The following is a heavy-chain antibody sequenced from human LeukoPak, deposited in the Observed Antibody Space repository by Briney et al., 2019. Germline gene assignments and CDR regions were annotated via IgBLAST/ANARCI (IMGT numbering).Heavy chain of an antibody. CDR3: ARTPGIIVSGDFDY. CDR1: GYTFTSYG. D-gene: IGHD2-21*01. V-gene: IGHV1-18*01. CDR2: ISAYNGNT. J-gene: IGHJ4*02. Sequence: ASVKVSCKASGYTFTSYGISWVRQAPGQGLEWMGWISAYNGNTNYAQKLQGRVTMTTDTSTSTAYMELRSLRSDDTAVYYCARTPGIIVSGDFDYWGQGTLVTVSS.